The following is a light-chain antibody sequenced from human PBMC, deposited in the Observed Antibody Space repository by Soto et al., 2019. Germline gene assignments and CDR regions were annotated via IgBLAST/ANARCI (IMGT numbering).Light chain of an antibody. CDR1: QSVSSK. Sequence: EIVLTQSPATLSVSPGERATLSCSASQSVSSKLAWYQQKPGQAPRLLIYGASTRATGIPDRFSGSGSGTDFTLTISSLEPEDFAAYYCQQRSNWPRTFGGGTKVDIK. CDR2: GAS. J-gene: IGKJ4*02. V-gene: IGKV3-11*01. CDR3: QQRSNWPRT.